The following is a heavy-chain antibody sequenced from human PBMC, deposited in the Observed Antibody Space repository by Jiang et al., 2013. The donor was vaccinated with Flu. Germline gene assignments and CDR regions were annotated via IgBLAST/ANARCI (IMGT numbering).Heavy chain of an antibody. CDR3: ARDLALDILTGYQEYYFDY. J-gene: IGHJ4*02. Sequence: SGAEVKKPGASVKVSCKASGYTFTSYGISWVRQAPGQGLEWMGWISAYNGNTNYAQKLQGRVTMTTDTSTSTAYMELRSLRSDDTAVYYCARDLALDILTGYQEYYFDYWGQGTLVTVSS. CDR1: GYTFTSYG. D-gene: IGHD3-9*01. V-gene: IGHV1-18*01. CDR2: ISAYNGNT.